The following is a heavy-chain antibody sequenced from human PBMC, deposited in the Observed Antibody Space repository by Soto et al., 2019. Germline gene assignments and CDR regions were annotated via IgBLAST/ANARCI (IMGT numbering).Heavy chain of an antibody. Sequence: QVQLVQSGAEVKKPGSSVKVSCKASGGTFSSYAISWVRQAPGQGLEWMGGIIPIFGTANYAQKFQGRVTITADESTSTADMELSSLRSEDTAVYYCARGMLSRDGKMGYFDYWGQGTLVTVSS. V-gene: IGHV1-69*01. D-gene: IGHD3-16*01. J-gene: IGHJ4*02. CDR1: GGTFSSYA. CDR2: IIPIFGTA. CDR3: ARGMLSRDGKMGYFDY.